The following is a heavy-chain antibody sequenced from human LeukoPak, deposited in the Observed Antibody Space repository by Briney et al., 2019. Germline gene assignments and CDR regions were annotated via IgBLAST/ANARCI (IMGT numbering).Heavy chain of an antibody. J-gene: IGHJ5*02. D-gene: IGHD3-22*01. Sequence: ASVKVSCKVSGYTLTELSMHWVRQAPGKGLEWMGGFDPEDGETIYAQKFQGGVTMTEDTSTDTAYMELSSLRSEDTAVYYCARTFYYDIRGDNWFDPWGQGTLVTVSP. V-gene: IGHV1-24*01. CDR1: GYTLTELS. CDR3: ARTFYYDIRGDNWFDP. CDR2: FDPEDGET.